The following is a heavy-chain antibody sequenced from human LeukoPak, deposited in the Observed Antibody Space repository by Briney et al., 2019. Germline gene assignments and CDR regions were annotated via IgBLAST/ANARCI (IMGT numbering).Heavy chain of an antibody. CDR1: GYTFTSYD. J-gene: IGHJ3*02. CDR2: MNPNSGNT. V-gene: IGHV1-8*01. D-gene: IGHD4-17*01. Sequence: ASVKVSCKSSGYTFTSYDINLVRQATGQGLEWMGWMNPNSGNTGYAQKFQGRVTMTRSTSISTAYMDLSSLRSEDTAVYYCATASTVTTERGSVVRAFDIWGQGTMVTVSS. CDR3: ATASTVTTERGSVVRAFDI.